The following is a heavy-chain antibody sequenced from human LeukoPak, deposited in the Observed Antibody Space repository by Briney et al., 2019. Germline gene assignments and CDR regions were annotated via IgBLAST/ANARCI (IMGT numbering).Heavy chain of an antibody. V-gene: IGHV3-7*01. J-gene: IGHJ3*02. D-gene: IGHD3-22*01. CDR2: IKPDGSEI. CDR3: AREGYYGAFDI. CDR1: GFTFSDYW. Sequence: PGGSLRLSCAASGFTFSDYWMDWVRQTPGKGLEWVANIKPDGSEIYYVDSVRGRFTISRDNAKSSLYLQMNSLRAEDTAVYYCAREGYYGAFDIWGQGTMVTVSS.